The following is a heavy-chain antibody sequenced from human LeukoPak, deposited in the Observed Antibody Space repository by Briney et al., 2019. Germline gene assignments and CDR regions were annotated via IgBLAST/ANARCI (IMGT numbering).Heavy chain of an antibody. V-gene: IGHV3-9*01. Sequence: PGGSLGLSCAASGFTFDDYAMHWVRQAPGKGLEWVSGISWNSGSIGYADSVKGRFTISRDNAKNSLYLQMNSLRAEDTALYYCAKVRQWLVQDDAFDIWGQGTMVTVSS. CDR3: AKVRQWLVQDDAFDI. CDR1: GFTFDDYA. D-gene: IGHD6-19*01. CDR2: ISWNSGSI. J-gene: IGHJ3*02.